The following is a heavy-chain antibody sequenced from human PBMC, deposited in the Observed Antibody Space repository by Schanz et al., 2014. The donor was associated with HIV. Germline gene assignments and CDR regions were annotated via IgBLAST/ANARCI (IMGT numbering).Heavy chain of an antibody. D-gene: IGHD6-13*01. CDR1: GGSFTNYY. CDR3: AREGMEQMVNILDV. J-gene: IGHJ6*02. V-gene: IGHV4-34*01. Sequence: QVRLQQWGAGLLKPSETLSLTCAVYGGSFTNYYWSWNRQPPGKGLEWIGYIYHSGSTYYNPSLKTRVTISVDTSKNQFSLKLRSVTAADTAVYYCAREGMEQMVNILDVWGQGTRVNVSS. CDR2: IYHSGST.